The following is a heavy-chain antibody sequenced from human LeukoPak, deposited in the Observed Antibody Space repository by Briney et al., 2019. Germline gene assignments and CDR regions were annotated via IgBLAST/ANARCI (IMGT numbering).Heavy chain of an antibody. D-gene: IGHD2-21*01. Sequence: SVNVSCKTSGYTFTKYLIHWVRQAPGQGLEWMGTINPQGDITNYAQRFQGRITLTEDTSTSTVYMELSSLTSEDTAVYYCARPSYCVADNCGYWLDPWGPGTLVTVSS. CDR2: INPQGDIT. J-gene: IGHJ5*02. CDR1: GYTFTKYL. V-gene: IGHV1-46*01. CDR3: ARPSYCVADNCGYWLDP.